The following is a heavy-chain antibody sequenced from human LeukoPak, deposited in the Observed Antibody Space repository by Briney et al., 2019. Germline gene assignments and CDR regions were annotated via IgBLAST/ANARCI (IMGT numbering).Heavy chain of an antibody. Sequence: GGSLRLSCTASGSTFSSYTMSWVRQAPGKGLKWVSTISTGGGNTYYADSVQGRFTVSRDDSKNTLYLQMNSLRAEDTAVYYCAKDGGLWISAHWGDSWGRGTLVTVSS. CDR1: GSTFSSYT. CDR2: ISTGGGNT. D-gene: IGHD2-2*03. CDR3: AKDGGLWISAHWGDS. J-gene: IGHJ4*02. V-gene: IGHV3-23*01.